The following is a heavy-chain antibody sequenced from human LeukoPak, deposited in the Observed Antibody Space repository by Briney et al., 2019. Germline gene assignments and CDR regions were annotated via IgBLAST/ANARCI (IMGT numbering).Heavy chain of an antibody. CDR1: EFTFSSYG. V-gene: IGHV3-30*03. D-gene: IGHD6-13*01. Sequence: PGGSLRLSCAASEFTFSSYGMHWVRQAPGKGLEWVAVISYDGSKKYYADSVKGRFTISRDNAKNSLYLQMNSLRAEDTAVYYCARTRAAAGTSFDYWGQGTLVTVSS. J-gene: IGHJ4*02. CDR2: ISYDGSKK. CDR3: ARTRAAAGTSFDY.